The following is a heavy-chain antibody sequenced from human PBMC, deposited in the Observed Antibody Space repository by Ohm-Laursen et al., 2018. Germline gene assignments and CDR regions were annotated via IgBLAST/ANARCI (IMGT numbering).Heavy chain of an antibody. J-gene: IGHJ4*02. CDR1: GFTFSSYC. CDR3: ATAGPYSGDDY. V-gene: IGHV3-74*01. CDR2: INSDGSST. D-gene: IGHD6-25*01. Sequence: SLRLSCAASGFTFSSYCMHWVRQAPGKGLVWVSRINSDGSSTSYADSVKGRFTISRDNAKNTLYLQMNSLRAEDTAVYYCATAGPYSGDDYWGQGTLVNVSS.